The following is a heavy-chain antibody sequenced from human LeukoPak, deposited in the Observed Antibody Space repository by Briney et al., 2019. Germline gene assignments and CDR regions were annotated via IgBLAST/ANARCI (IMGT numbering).Heavy chain of an antibody. CDR1: GGSIYSSSYY. CDR2: MYYTGNS. D-gene: IGHD3-10*01. Sequence: SETLSLTCTVSGGSIYSSSYYWGWIRQTPGKGLEWIGSMYYTGNSFYNPSLKSRVTISVDTSKNQFSLRLSSVTAADTAVYYCARYDYYGSGYYSPFDYWGQGTLVAVSS. CDR3: ARYDYYGSGYYSPFDY. V-gene: IGHV4-39*07. J-gene: IGHJ4*02.